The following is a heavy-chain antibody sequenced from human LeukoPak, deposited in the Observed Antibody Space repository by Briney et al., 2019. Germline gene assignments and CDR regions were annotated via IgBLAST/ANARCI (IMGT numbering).Heavy chain of an antibody. J-gene: IGHJ6*03. CDR3: ASSVASGGMDV. V-gene: IGHV1-2*02. CDR1: GYTFTSYD. Sequence: GASVKVSCKASGYTFTSYDINWVRQATGQGLEWMGWINPNSGGTNYAQKFQGRVTMTRDTSISTAYMELSRLRSDDTAVYYCASSVASGGMDVWGKGTTVTVSS. D-gene: IGHD6-25*01. CDR2: INPNSGGT.